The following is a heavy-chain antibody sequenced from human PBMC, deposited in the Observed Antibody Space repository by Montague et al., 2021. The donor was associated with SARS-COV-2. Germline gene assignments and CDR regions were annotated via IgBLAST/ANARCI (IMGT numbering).Heavy chain of an antibody. D-gene: IGHD4-17*01. CDR3: ARDYGDYSYYYGLDV. Sequence: TLSLTCTVSGGSIRSGSYYWSWIRQTAGKGLKLKGRIYSCGSTNYNPSLKSRVTMSVDTSKNQLSLKVGSVTAADTAVYYCARDYGDYSYYYGLDVWGQGTTVTV. J-gene: IGHJ6*02. CDR1: GGSIRSGSYY. V-gene: IGHV4-61*02. CDR2: IYSCGST.